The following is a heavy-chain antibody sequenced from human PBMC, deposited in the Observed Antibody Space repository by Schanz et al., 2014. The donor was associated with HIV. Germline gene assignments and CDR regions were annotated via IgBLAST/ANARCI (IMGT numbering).Heavy chain of an antibody. CDR3: ARDSTDYYDSSGYQY. CDR1: GYTFSSYG. D-gene: IGHD3-22*01. Sequence: QVQLVQSGAEVKKPGSSVKVSCKASGYTFSSYGISWVRQAPGQGLEWMGWISAYNGNTNYAQNLQGRVTMTPDTFTSTAYMELRSLRSDETAVYYCARDSTDYYDSSGYQYWGQGTLVTVSS. V-gene: IGHV1-18*04. J-gene: IGHJ4*02. CDR2: ISAYNGNT.